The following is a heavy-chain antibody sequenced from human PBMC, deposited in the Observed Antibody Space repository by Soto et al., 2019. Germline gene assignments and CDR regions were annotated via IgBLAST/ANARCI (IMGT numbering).Heavy chain of an antibody. Sequence: SGPTLVNPTQTLTLSCTFSGFSLSTTAVAVAWIRQPPGKALEWLAIIYWDDDKGYRPSLKSRLTITKDTSKNQVVLTMTNLDPVDTATYFCAHRRGAGSWHDLYGMDVWGEGT. D-gene: IGHD6-13*01. J-gene: IGHJ6*02. CDR1: GFSLSTTAVA. CDR3: AHRRGAGSWHDLYGMDV. V-gene: IGHV2-5*02. CDR2: IYWDDDK.